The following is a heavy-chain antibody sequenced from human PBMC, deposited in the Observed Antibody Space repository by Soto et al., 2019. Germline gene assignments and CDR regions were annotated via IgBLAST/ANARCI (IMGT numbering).Heavy chain of an antibody. CDR2: ISWNSGII. Sequence: GGSLRLSCAASGFTFDDYAMHWVRQAPGKGLEWVSGISWNSGIIGYADSVKGRFTISRDNAKNSLYLQMNSLRAEDTALYYCAKDIAAADYYYMDGWGKGTTVTVSS. CDR3: AKDIAAADYYYMDG. V-gene: IGHV3-9*01. J-gene: IGHJ6*03. D-gene: IGHD6-13*01. CDR1: GFTFDDYA.